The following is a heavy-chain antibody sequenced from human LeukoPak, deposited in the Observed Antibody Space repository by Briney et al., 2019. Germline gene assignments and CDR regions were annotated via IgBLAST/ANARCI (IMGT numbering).Heavy chain of an antibody. CDR1: GGTFSSYA. CDR3: ARDVRNYYYYMDV. J-gene: IGHJ6*03. CDR2: IISIFGTA. V-gene: IGHV1-69*05. Sequence: GASVKVSCKASGGTFSSYAISWVRQAPGQGLEWMGGIISIFGTANYAQKFQGRVTITTDESTSTAYMELSSLRSEDTAVYYCARDVRNYYYYMDVWGKGTTVTVSS.